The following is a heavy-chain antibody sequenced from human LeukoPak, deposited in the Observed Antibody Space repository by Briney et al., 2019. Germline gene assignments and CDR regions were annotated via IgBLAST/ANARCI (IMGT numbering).Heavy chain of an antibody. CDR3: VQTIGWPGFDY. CDR1: GVSISRFY. Sequence: PSETLSLTCTTSGVSISRFYWSWVRQPPGKGLEWIGNIYSGVPTYFNPSLKSRVIISVDTSKNQFSLNLTSVTAADTAIYYCVQTIGWPGFDYWGEGILVTVSS. D-gene: IGHD6-19*01. J-gene: IGHJ4*02. V-gene: IGHV4-4*09. CDR2: IYSGVPT.